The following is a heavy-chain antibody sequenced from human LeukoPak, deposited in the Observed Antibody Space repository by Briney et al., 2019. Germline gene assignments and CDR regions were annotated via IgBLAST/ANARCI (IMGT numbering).Heavy chain of an antibody. D-gene: IGHD3-10*01. J-gene: IGHJ4*02. V-gene: IGHV4-34*01. CDR2: INHSGST. CDR1: GGSFSGYY. Sequence: PSETLSLTCAVYGGSFSGYYWSWIRQPPGKGLEWIGEINHSGSTNYNPSLKSRVTISVDTSKNQFFLKLSSVTAADTAVYYCARGSRLINYYGSGSYYIPFGYWGQGTLVTVSS. CDR3: ARGSRLINYYGSGSYYIPFGY.